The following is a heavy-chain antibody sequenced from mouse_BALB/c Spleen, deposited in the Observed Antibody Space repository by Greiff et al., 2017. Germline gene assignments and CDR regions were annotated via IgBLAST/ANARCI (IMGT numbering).Heavy chain of an antibody. CDR3: ARSTVKPCFAY. CDR1: GFTFSSFG. V-gene: IGHV5-17*02. Sequence: EVKLVESGGGLVQPGGSRKLSCAASGFTFSSFGMHWVRQAPEKGLEWVAYLSSGSSTIYYADTVKGRFTISRDNPKNTLFLQMTSLRSEDTAMYYCARSTVKPCFAYWGQGTLVTVSA. J-gene: IGHJ3*01. D-gene: IGHD1-1*01. CDR2: LSSGSSTI.